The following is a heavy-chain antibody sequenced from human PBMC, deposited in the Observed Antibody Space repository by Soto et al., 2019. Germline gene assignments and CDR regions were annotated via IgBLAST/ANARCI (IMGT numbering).Heavy chain of an antibody. J-gene: IGHJ4*02. V-gene: IGHV3-21*06. CDR3: ARDIASPGGDYFDS. D-gene: IGHD2-21*01. Sequence: EVQLVESGGGLVKAGGSLRLFCTVSGFTFRNYNMNWVRQAPGKGLEWVSSISTGGAYMFYADSVKGRFTISRDNAQNSLFLQIDSPRAEDTAVYYCARDIASPGGDYFDSWGQGTLVTVSS. CDR1: GFTFRNYN. CDR2: ISTGGAYM.